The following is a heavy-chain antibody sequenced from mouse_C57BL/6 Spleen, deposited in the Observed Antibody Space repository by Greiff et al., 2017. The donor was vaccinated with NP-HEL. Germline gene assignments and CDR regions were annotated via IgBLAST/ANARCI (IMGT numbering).Heavy chain of an antibody. CDR2: IYPSDSET. J-gene: IGHJ1*03. Sequence: VQLQQPGAELVRPGSSVKLSCKASGYTFTSYWMHWVKQRPIQGLEWIGNIYPSDSETHYNQKFKDKATLTVDKSSSTAYMQLSSLTSEDSAVYYCASYDYDWYFDVWGTGTTVTVAS. CDR1: GYTFTSYW. V-gene: IGHV1-52*01. D-gene: IGHD2-4*01. CDR3: ASYDYDWYFDV.